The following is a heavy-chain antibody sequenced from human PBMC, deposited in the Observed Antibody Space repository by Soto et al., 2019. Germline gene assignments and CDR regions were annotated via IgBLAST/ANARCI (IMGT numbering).Heavy chain of an antibody. Sequence: GGSLRLSCAASGFTFSSYGMHWVRQAPGKGLEWVAVRSYDGSNRYYADSVKGRFTISRDNSKNKLYLQMNSLRAEDTAVYYCAKDYGDYGLDYWGQGTLVTVSS. CDR1: GFTFSSYG. J-gene: IGHJ4*02. CDR3: AKDYGDYGLDY. D-gene: IGHD4-17*01. V-gene: IGHV3-30*18. CDR2: RSYDGSNR.